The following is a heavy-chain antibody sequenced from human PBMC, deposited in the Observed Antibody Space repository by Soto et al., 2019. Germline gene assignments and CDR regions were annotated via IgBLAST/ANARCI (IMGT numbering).Heavy chain of an antibody. CDR1: GGTFSSYA. D-gene: IGHD5-12*01. V-gene: IGHV1-69*13. Sequence: SVKVSCKASGGTFSSYAISWVRQAPGQGLEWMGGIIPIFGTANYAQKFQGRVTITADESTSTAYMELSSLRSEDTAVYYCARGFEMATLFDYWGQGTLVTVSS. J-gene: IGHJ4*02. CDR2: IIPIFGTA. CDR3: ARGFEMATLFDY.